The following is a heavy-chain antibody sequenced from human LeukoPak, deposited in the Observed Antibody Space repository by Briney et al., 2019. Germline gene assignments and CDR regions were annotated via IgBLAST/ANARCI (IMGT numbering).Heavy chain of an antibody. V-gene: IGHV5-51*01. CDR3: ARQVDILTGYDAFDI. CDR1: GYSFTSYW. Sequence: PGESLKISCKGSGYSFTSYWIGWVRQVPGEGLEWMGIIYPGDSDTRYSPSFQGQVTISADKSISTAYLQWSSLKASDTAMYYCARQVDILTGYDAFDIWGQGTMVTVSS. CDR2: IYPGDSDT. D-gene: IGHD3-9*01. J-gene: IGHJ3*02.